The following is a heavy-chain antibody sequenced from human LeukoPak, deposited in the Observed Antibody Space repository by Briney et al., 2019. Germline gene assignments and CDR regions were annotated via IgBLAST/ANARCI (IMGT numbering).Heavy chain of an antibody. J-gene: IGHJ5*02. CDR3: ARAIFSVVVPAARRGGWFDP. D-gene: IGHD2-2*01. CDR2: ISSSGSTI. CDR1: GFTFSSYE. Sequence: PGGSLRLSCAASGFTFSSYEMNWVRQAPGKGLEWVSYISSSGSTIYYADSVKGRFTISRDNAKNSLYLQMNSLRAEDTAVYYCARAIFSVVVPAARRGGWFDPWGQGTLVTVSS. V-gene: IGHV3-48*03.